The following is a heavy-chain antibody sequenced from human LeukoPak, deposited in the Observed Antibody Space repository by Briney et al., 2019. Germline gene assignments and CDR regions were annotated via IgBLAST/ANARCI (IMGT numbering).Heavy chain of an antibody. CDR1: GFTFXSDX. J-gene: IGHJ4*02. Sequence: GRSLRLSCAASGFTFXSDXXRXVXQAPGXXLEWVAVISYAGSNEYYTDSVKGRFTISRDNSKNTLYLQMNSLRADDTAVYYCATNGDYEFDFWGQGTLVTVSS. CDR2: ISYAGSNE. CDR3: ATNGDYEFDF. V-gene: IGHV3-30*03. D-gene: IGHD4-17*01.